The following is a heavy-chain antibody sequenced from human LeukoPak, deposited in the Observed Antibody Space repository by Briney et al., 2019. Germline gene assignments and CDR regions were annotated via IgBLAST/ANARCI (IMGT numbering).Heavy chain of an antibody. Sequence: GASVKVSCKASGGTFSSYAISWVRQAPGQGLEWMGGIVPIFGTANYAQKFQGRVTITADESTSTAYMELSSLRSEDTAVYYCARVEGSAVDVFLESEPNWFDPWGQGTLVTVSS. D-gene: IGHD3-3*01. CDR1: GGTFSSYA. J-gene: IGHJ5*02. CDR3: ARVEGSAVDVFLESEPNWFDP. V-gene: IGHV1-69*01. CDR2: IVPIFGTA.